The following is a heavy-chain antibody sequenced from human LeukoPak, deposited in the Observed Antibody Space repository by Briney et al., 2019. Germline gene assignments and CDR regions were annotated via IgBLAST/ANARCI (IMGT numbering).Heavy chain of an antibody. CDR1: GYTFTGYY. CDR2: INPSGGST. Sequence: ASVKVSCKASGYTFTGYYMHWVRQAPGQGLEWMGIINPSGGSTSYAQKFQGRVTMTRDMSTSTVYMELSSLRSEDTAVYYCARGAGVLRFLEWLDYYYYYMDVWGKGTTVTVSS. D-gene: IGHD3-3*01. CDR3: ARGAGVLRFLEWLDYYYYYMDV. V-gene: IGHV1-46*01. J-gene: IGHJ6*03.